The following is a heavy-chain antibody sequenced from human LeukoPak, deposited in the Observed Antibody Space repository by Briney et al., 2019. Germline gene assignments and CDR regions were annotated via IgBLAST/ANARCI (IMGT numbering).Heavy chain of an antibody. CDR1: GFTFSSYD. Sequence: GGSLRLSCAASGFTFSSYDLSWVRQAPGKGLECVSSIRRGVGSTYYADSVKGRFTISRDKSKNTLYLQMNSLRAEDTAVYYCARASLLNYYDSSGFGRDAFDIWGQGTMVTVSS. CDR3: ARASLLNYYDSSGFGRDAFDI. V-gene: IGHV3-23*01. CDR2: IRRGVGST. D-gene: IGHD3-22*01. J-gene: IGHJ3*02.